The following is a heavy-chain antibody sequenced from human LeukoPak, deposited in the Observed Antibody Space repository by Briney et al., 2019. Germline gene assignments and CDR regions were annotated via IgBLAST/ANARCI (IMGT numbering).Heavy chain of an antibody. V-gene: IGHV4-30-2*01. Sequence: SGTLSLTCAVSGGSISSGGYSWSWIRQPPGKGLEWIGYIYHSGSTYYNPSLKSRVTISVDTSKNQFSLKLSSVTAADTAVYYCARGLSSSWSGTFDYWGQGTLVTVSS. CDR3: ARGLSSSWSGTFDY. J-gene: IGHJ4*02. D-gene: IGHD6-13*01. CDR1: GGSISSGGYS. CDR2: IYHSGST.